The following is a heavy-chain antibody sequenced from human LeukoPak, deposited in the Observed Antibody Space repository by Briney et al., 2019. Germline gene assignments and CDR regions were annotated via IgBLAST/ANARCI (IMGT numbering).Heavy chain of an antibody. D-gene: IGHD2-15*01. CDR3: VNTGGHCSTPTCSHH. CDR2: ISSRSSTI. V-gene: IGHV3-48*01. J-gene: IGHJ4*02. CDR1: GFTFSSYG. Sequence: GGSLRLSCAASGFTFSSYGMNWVRQAPGKGLEWISYISSRSSTIYYADSVKGRFTISRDNAKNSLFLQMNNLRVEDTAVYYCVNTGGHCSTPTCSHHWGQGTLVTVSS.